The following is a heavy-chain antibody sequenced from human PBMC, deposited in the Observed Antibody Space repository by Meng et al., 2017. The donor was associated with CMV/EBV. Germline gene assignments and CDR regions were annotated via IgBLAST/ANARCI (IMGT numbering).Heavy chain of an antibody. V-gene: IGHV1-18*01. CDR2: ISVYNGHT. CDR1: GYSFTGYG. D-gene: IGHD2-21*01. J-gene: IGHJ4*01. CDR3: ARGVPLGIIYSFDY. Sequence: VQLVQSGVEVKKPGALVKVFLQASGYSFTGYGISWVRQAPGQGLEWMGWISVYNGHTNFAQNLQGRVTMTTDTSTSTAYVELRSLRSDDTAIYYCARGVPLGIIYSFDYWGQGTLVTVSS.